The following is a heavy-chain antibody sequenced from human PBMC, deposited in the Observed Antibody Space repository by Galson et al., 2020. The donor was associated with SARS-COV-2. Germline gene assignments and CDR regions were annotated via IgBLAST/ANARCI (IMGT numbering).Heavy chain of an antibody. CDR2: IIPIFGTA. D-gene: IGHD4-17*01. CDR1: GGIFSSYA. CDR3: ARAGWRYTVTTQPSYYYYYGMDV. V-gene: IGHV1-69*13. J-gene: IGHJ6*02. Sequence: SVKVSCKASGGIFSSYAISWVRQAPGQGLEWMGGIIPIFGTANYAQKFQGRVTITADESTSTAYMELSSLRSEDTAVYYCARAGWRYTVTTQPSYYYYYGMDVWGQGTTVTVSS.